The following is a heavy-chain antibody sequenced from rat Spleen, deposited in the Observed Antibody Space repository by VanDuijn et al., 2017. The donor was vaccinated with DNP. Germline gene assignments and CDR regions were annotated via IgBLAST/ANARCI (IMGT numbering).Heavy chain of an antibody. Sequence: EVQLMESGGGLVQPGRSLKLSCAASGFTFSDYYMAWVRQAPTKGLEWVAYINYDGRGTYNGDSVKGRFTISRDLPKATLYLQIDSLRSEDTATYYCARPNYGGYWDYWGQGVMVTVSS. CDR1: GFTFSDYY. V-gene: IGHV5-20*01. CDR3: ARPNYGGYWDY. J-gene: IGHJ2*01. D-gene: IGHD1-11*01. CDR2: INYDGRGT.